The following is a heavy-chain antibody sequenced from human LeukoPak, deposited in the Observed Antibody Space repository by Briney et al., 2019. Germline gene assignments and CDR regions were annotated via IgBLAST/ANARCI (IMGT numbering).Heavy chain of an antibody. CDR3: AHRRLGEPFDY. V-gene: IGHV2-5*01. Sequence: SGPTLVNPTQTLTLTCTFSGFSLSTSGVGVGWIRQPPGKALEWLTLIYSNDDKRYSPSLKSRLTITKDTSKNQVVLRMTNMDPVDTATYYCAHRRLGEPFDYWGQGTLVTVSS. D-gene: IGHD3-16*01. J-gene: IGHJ4*02. CDR1: GFSLSTSGVG. CDR2: IYSNDDK.